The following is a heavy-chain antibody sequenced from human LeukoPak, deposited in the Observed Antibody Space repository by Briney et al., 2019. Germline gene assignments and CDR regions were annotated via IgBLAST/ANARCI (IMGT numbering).Heavy chain of an antibody. CDR3: TRGPFDY. CDR2: ISSGGTTI. Sequence: GGSLRLSCAASVFTFSSYDMNWVRQAPGKGLEWVSYISSGGTTIYYADSVKGQSTISRDNAKNSLYLQMNILRADDTDVYYCTRGPFDYWGQGTLVTVSS. J-gene: IGHJ4*02. V-gene: IGHV3-48*03. CDR1: VFTFSSYD.